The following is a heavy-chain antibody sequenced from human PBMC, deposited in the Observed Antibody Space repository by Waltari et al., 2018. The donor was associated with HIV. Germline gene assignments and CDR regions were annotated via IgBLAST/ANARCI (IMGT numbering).Heavy chain of an antibody. Sequence: QVQLQQWGAGLLKPSETLSLTCAVYGGSFSGYSWSWIRQPPGQGLEWSVEINRSGSTHYHPSLQSLSTISVETAKNQFALHLGSVTGADTAVYYCATRGDCSGGSCYSGPHGFDPLGQGTLVTVSS. CDR1: GGSFSGYS. CDR2: INRSGST. V-gene: IGHV4-34*01. D-gene: IGHD2-15*01. J-gene: IGHJ5*02. CDR3: ATRGDCSGGSCYSGPHGFDP.